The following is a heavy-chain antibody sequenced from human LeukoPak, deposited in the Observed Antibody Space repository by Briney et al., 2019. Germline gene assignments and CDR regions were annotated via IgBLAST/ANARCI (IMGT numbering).Heavy chain of an antibody. Sequence: GASVKVSCKASGGTFSSYAISWVRQAPGQGLEWMGGIIPILGTANYAQKFQGRVTITADESTSTAYMELSSLRSEDTAVYYCARVGYDSSGYYYVHRYYFDYWGQGTLVTVSS. CDR3: ARVGYDSSGYYYVHRYYFDY. D-gene: IGHD3-22*01. V-gene: IGHV1-69*13. J-gene: IGHJ4*02. CDR2: IIPILGTA. CDR1: GGTFSSYA.